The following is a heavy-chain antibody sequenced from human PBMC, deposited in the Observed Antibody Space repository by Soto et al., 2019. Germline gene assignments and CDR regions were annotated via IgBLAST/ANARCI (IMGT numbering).Heavy chain of an antibody. CDR2: ISGYNGDT. CDR3: ARENVLSYVDTAMVDYFDY. J-gene: IGHJ4*02. V-gene: IGHV1-18*01. D-gene: IGHD5-18*01. CDR1: GYTFNTYS. Sequence: GASVKVSCKASGYTFNTYSISWVRQAPGQGLEWMGWISGYNGDTHYAQKFQGRVTMTTDTSTSTAYMELRSLRSDDTAMYYCARENVLSYVDTAMVDYFDYWGQGTLVTVYS.